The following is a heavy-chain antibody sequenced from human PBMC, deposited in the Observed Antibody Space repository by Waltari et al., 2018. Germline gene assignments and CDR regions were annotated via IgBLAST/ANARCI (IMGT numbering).Heavy chain of an antibody. Sequence: QLQLQESGPGLVKPSETLSLTCTVSGGPISRSSYYWGWIRQPPGKGLEWIGSIYYSGSTYYNPSLKSRVTISVDTSKNQFSLKLSSVTAADTAVYYCARVETKFDYWGQGTLVTVSS. J-gene: IGHJ4*02. CDR3: ARVETKFDY. CDR2: IYYSGST. CDR1: GGPISRSSYY. V-gene: IGHV4-39*07.